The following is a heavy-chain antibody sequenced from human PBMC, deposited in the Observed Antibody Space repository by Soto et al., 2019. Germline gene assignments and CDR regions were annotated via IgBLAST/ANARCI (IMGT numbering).Heavy chain of an antibody. CDR2: IYYSGST. V-gene: IGHV4-59*01. CDR3: ARKWAAAGIGGFDP. CDR1: GGSISSYY. Sequence: PSETLSLTCTVSGGSISSYYWSWIRQPPGKGLEWIGYIYYSGSTNYNPSLKSRVTISVDTSKNQFSLKLSSVTAADTAVYYCARKWAAAGIGGFDPWGQGTLVTVSS. D-gene: IGHD6-13*01. J-gene: IGHJ5*02.